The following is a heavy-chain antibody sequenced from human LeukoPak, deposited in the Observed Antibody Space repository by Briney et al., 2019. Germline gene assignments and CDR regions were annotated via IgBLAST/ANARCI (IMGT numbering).Heavy chain of an antibody. V-gene: IGHV4-61*02. CDR2: IYTSGST. CDR1: GGSISSGSYY. Sequence: SETLSLTCTVSGGSISSGSYYWSWIRQPAGKGLEWIGRIYTSGSTNYNPSLKSRVTISVDTSKNQFSLKLSSVTAADTAVYYCARDRDIYYMGVWGKGTTVTVSS. CDR3: ARDRDIYYMGV. J-gene: IGHJ6*03.